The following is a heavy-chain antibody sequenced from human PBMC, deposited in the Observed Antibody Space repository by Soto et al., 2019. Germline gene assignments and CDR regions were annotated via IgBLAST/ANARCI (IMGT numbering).Heavy chain of an antibody. CDR1: EFTFSTHA. CDR3: AIGFPREVPPLAMDV. D-gene: IGHD5-12*01. CDR2: FSGSGGNI. V-gene: IGHV3-23*01. J-gene: IGHJ6*02. Sequence: GGSLRLSCVASEFTFSTHAMSLVRQSPGKGLEWVSTFSGSGGNIYYAESVKGRLTISSDDSKNTLSVHMNSLRAEDTAVYYCAIGFPREVPPLAMDVCGREAKVTLS.